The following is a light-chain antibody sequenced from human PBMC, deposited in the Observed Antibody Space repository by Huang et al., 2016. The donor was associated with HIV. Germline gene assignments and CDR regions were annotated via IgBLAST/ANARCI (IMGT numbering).Light chain of an antibody. Sequence: EIVMTQSPATLSVSPGERTTPSCRASQSISSNLAWYQQKPGQAPRRLIYGASTRATGVPDRFSGSGSGTEFTLTISSLQSEDFAIYYCQHYNNWPPLTFGGGTKVEIK. V-gene: IGKV3-15*01. CDR2: GAS. CDR1: QSISSN. J-gene: IGKJ4*01. CDR3: QHYNNWPPLT.